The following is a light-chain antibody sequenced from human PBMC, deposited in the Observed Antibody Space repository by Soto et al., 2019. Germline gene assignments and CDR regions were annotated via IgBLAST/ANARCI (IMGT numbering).Light chain of an antibody. J-gene: IGLJ3*02. CDR1: SSDIGSYSL. V-gene: IGLV2-23*01. Sequence: QSVLTQPASVSGSPGQSITISCTGSSSDIGSYSLVSWYQHHPGEAPKVIIYEASKRPSGVSNRFSASKSGNTASLTISGLQAEDEADFYCCSYAGSGTGVFGGGTKLTVL. CDR2: EAS. CDR3: CSYAGSGTGV.